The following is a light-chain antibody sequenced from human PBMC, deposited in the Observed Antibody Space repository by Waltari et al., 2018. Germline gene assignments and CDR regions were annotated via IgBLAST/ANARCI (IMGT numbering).Light chain of an antibody. Sequence: DIQMTQSPSTLSASVGDRVTITCRDSQRISGWLAWNQQKPGKAPKLLFYKASNLQTGVPSRFSASGSGTEFTLIISSLQPDDFATYYCHQYHSYSTFDQG. CDR3: HQYHSYST. CDR2: KAS. V-gene: IGKV1-5*03. J-gene: IGKJ1*01. CDR1: QRISGW.